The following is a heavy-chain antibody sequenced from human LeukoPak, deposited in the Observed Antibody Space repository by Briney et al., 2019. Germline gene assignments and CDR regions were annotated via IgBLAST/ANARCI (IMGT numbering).Heavy chain of an antibody. V-gene: IGHV3-30*18. CDR1: GFTFSSYG. CDR3: AKDPGRDGYNGYFDY. CDR2: ISYDGSNK. D-gene: IGHD5-24*01. Sequence: GGSLRLSCAASGFTFSSYGMHWVRQAPGKGLEWVAVISYDGSNKYYADSVKGRFTISRDNSKNTLYLQTNSLRAEDTAVYYCAKDPGRDGYNGYFDYWGQGTLVTVSS. J-gene: IGHJ4*02.